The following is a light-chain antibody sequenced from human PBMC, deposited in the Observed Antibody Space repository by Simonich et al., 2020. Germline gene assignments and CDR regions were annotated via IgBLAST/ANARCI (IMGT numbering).Light chain of an antibody. CDR2: DVS. Sequence: QSALTQPASVSGSPGQSITISCTGTSSDVGGYNYVSWYQPHPGKAPKLMIYDVSKRPSGVSNRFSGSKSGNTASLTISGLQAEDEADYYCSSYTSSSTNWVFGGGTKLTVL. J-gene: IGLJ3*02. V-gene: IGLV2-14*01. CDR1: SSDVGGYNY. CDR3: SSYTSSSTNWV.